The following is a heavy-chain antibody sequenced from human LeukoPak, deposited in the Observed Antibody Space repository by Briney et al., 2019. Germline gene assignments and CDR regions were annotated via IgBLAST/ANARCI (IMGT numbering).Heavy chain of an antibody. CDR3: ARARNPRMTTVTASWFDP. CDR2: IYYSGST. D-gene: IGHD4-17*01. V-gene: IGHV4-59*01. Sequence: SETLSLTCTVSGGSISSYYWRWIQQPPGKGLEWIGYIYYSGSTNYNPSLKSRVTISVDTSKNQFSLKLSSVTAADTAGYYCARARNPRMTTVTASWFDPWGQGTLVTVSS. J-gene: IGHJ5*02. CDR1: GGSISSYY.